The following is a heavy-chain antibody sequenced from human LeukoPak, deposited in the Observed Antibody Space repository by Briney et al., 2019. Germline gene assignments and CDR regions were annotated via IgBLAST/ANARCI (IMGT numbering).Heavy chain of an antibody. Sequence: ASVKVSCKAPGYTFTSYAMHWVRQAPGQRLEWMGWINAGNGNTKYSQKFQGRVTITRDTSASTAYMELSSLRSEDTAVYYCAKRDYYDSTNYYYSLDWGQGILVTVSS. CDR3: AKRDYYDSTNYYYSLD. J-gene: IGHJ4*02. V-gene: IGHV1-3*01. D-gene: IGHD3-22*01. CDR1: GYTFTSYA. CDR2: INAGNGNT.